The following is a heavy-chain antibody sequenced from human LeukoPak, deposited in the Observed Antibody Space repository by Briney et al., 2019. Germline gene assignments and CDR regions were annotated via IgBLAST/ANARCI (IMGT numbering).Heavy chain of an antibody. CDR2: IYHSGST. CDR1: GGSISSSSYY. J-gene: IGHJ4*02. D-gene: IGHD3-22*01. V-gene: IGHV4-39*07. CDR3: ASSLLYYYDSSGY. Sequence: SETLSLTCTVSGGSISSSSYYWGWIRQPPGTGLEWIGSIYHSGSTYYNPSLKSRVTISVDTSKNQFSLKLSSVTAADTAVYYCASSLLYYYDSSGYWGQGTLVTVSS.